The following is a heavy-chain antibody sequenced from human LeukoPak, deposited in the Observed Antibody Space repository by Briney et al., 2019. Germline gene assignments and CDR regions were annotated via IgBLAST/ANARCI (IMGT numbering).Heavy chain of an antibody. CDR3: AILSSGWYYFDY. Sequence: GESLKISCKGSGYSFINYWIGWVRQMPGKGLEWMAIIYPGDSDTKYSPSFQGQVTISADKSITTAFLQWSSLKASDTAMYYCAILSSGWYYFDYWGQGTLVIVSS. CDR1: GYSFINYW. CDR2: IYPGDSDT. D-gene: IGHD6-19*01. J-gene: IGHJ4*02. V-gene: IGHV5-51*01.